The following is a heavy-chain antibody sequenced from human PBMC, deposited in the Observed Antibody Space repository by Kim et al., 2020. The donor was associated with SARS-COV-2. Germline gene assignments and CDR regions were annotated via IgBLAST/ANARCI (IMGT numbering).Heavy chain of an antibody. J-gene: IGHJ5*02. Sequence: QKFQGRVTITADKSTSTAYMELSSLRSEDTAVYYCARDREDSSGFPRFDPWGQGTLVTVSS. V-gene: IGHV1-69*04. CDR3: ARDREDSSGFPRFDP. D-gene: IGHD3-22*01.